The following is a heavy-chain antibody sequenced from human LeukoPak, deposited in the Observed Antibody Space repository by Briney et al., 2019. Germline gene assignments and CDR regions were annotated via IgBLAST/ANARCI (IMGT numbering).Heavy chain of an antibody. CDR2: ISGSGGST. CDR3: AKGKRITIFGVVIRSEDYYYYMDV. V-gene: IGHV3-23*01. D-gene: IGHD3-3*01. J-gene: IGHJ6*03. CDR1: GFTFSSYA. Sequence: GGSLRLSCAASGFTFSSYAMSWVRQAPGKGLEWVSAISGSGGSTYYADSVKGRFTISRDNSKNTLYLQMNSLIAEDTAVYYRAKGKRITIFGVVIRSEDYYYYMDVWGKGTTVTVSS.